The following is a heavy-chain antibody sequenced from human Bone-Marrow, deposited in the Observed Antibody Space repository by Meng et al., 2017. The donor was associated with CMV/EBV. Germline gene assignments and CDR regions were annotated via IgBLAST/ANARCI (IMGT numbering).Heavy chain of an antibody. CDR1: GGSIGYYS. Sequence: SETLSLTCTVSGGSIGYYSWTWIRQSPEKRLEWIGYIIYTGTTTYNPSFESRVTMSIDTSKNQFSLRLTSVTAADTAVYYCAREGNYIDPWGQGSLVTVSS. D-gene: IGHD1-7*01. CDR2: IIYTGTT. V-gene: IGHV4-59*12. CDR3: AREGNYIDP. J-gene: IGHJ5*02.